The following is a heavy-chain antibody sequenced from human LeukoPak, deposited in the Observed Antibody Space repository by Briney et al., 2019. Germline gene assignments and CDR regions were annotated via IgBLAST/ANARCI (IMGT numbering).Heavy chain of an antibody. Sequence: GGSLRLSCAASGFTFSSYAMHWVRQAPGKGLEWVAVISYDGSNKYYADSVKGRFTISRDNSKNTLYLQMNSLRAEDTAVYYCARGGVMVPYYDFWSGYSGDHGMDVWGRGTTVTVSS. CDR1: GFTFSSYA. CDR2: ISYDGSNK. D-gene: IGHD3-3*01. V-gene: IGHV3-30-3*01. CDR3: ARGGVMVPYYDFWSGYSGDHGMDV. J-gene: IGHJ6*02.